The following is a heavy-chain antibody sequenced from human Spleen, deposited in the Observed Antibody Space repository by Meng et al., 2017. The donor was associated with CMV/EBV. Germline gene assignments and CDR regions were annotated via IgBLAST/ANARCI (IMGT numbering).Heavy chain of an antibody. D-gene: IGHD2-8*02. Sequence: QGQLQQGGGGLLQPSETLSLTCAVNGGSLSGAYWNWIRQPPGKGLEWIGEIIHGGSPSYNPSLKSRVTISIDTSKNQLSLMLSSVTAADTAVYYCARRPTGIDYWGQGTLVTVSS. V-gene: IGHV4-34*12. CDR3: ARRPTGIDY. J-gene: IGHJ4*02. CDR1: GGSLSGAY. CDR2: IIHGGSP.